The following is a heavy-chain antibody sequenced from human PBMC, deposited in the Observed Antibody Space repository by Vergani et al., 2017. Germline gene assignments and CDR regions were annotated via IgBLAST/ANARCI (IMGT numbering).Heavy chain of an antibody. CDR2: IYYSGST. D-gene: IGHD2-2*01. J-gene: IGHJ4*02. CDR1: GGSISSYY. CDR3: ARRYCSSTSCRFDY. V-gene: IGHV4-59*01. Sequence: QVQLQESGPGLVKPSETLSLTCTVSGGSISSYYWSWIRQPPGKGLEWIGYIYYSGSTNYNPSLKSRVTISVDPSKNQFSLKLSSVTAADTAVYYCARRYCSSTSCRFDYWGQGTLVTVSS.